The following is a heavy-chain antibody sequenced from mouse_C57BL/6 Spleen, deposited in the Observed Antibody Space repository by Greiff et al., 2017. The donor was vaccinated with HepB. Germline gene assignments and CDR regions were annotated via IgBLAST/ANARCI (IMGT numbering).Heavy chain of an antibody. J-gene: IGHJ1*03. D-gene: IGHD2-4*01. Sequence: EVKLQESGPELVKPGASVKISCKASGYSFTDYNMNWVKQSNGKSLEWIGVINPNYGTTSYNPKFKGKATLTVDQSSSTAYMQLNSLTSEDSAVYYCARYYDYDEGYWYFDVWGTGTTVTVSS. CDR3: ARYYDYDEGYWYFDV. V-gene: IGHV1-39*01. CDR1: GYSFTDYN. CDR2: INPNYGTT.